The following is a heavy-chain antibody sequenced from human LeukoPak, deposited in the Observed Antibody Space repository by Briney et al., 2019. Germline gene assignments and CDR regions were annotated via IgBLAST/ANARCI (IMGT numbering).Heavy chain of an antibody. J-gene: IGHJ5*01. CDR1: TSY. CDR2: IGSYEGDT. V-gene: IGHV1-18*04. CDR3: ARDFWNFDDSGGYNRDFDS. Sequence: GASVKVSCKATSYISWVRQAPGQGLEWMAWIGSYEGDTYSAQSFRDRLTVTSDTSTGTVYLHLRSLRPDDTAVYYCARDFWNFDDSGGYNRDFDSWGQETLVTVSS. D-gene: IGHD1-1*01.